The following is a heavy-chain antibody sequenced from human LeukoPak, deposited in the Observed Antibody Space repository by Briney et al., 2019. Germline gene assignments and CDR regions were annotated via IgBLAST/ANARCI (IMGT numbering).Heavy chain of an antibody. V-gene: IGHV3-30*04. D-gene: IGHD1-26*01. Sequence: HPGGSLRLSCAASGFTFSSYAMHWVRQAPGKGLEWVAVISYDGSNKYYADSVKGRFTISRDNSKNTLYLQMNSLRAEDTAVYYCARAVGATQAFDYWGQGTLVTVSS. CDR1: GFTFSSYA. CDR3: ARAVGATQAFDY. CDR2: ISYDGSNK. J-gene: IGHJ4*02.